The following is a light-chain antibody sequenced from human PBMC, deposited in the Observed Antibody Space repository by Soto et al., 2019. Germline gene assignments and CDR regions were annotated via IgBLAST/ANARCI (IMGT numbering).Light chain of an antibody. CDR2: DAS. CDR1: QSVSNN. CDR3: QHYHGWPIT. Sequence: EIVMSQSPVTLSMSPGERATLFCRAGQSVSNNLAWYQHKPGQAPRLLFYDASTRATGIPARFSGSGSGTEFTLTISSLQSEDFAVYYCQHYHGWPITFGQGTRLEIK. V-gene: IGKV3-15*01. J-gene: IGKJ5*01.